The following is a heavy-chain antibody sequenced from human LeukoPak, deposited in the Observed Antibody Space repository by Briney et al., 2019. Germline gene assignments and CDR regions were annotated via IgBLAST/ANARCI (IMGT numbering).Heavy chain of an antibody. D-gene: IGHD3-22*01. CDR3: AKGGSFYDSSGYADY. V-gene: IGHV3-23*01. CDR2: ISGSGSST. J-gene: IGHJ4*02. CDR1: GFTFSSYA. Sequence: GGSLRLSCAASGFTFSSYAMSWVRHAPGKGLEGVSAISGSGSSTYYADSVKGRFAISRDNSKNTLSLQMNSLRAEDTAVYYCAKGGSFYDSSGYADYWGQGTLVTVSS.